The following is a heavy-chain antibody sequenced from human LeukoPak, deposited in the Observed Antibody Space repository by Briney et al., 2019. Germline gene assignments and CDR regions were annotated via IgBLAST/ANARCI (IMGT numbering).Heavy chain of an antibody. CDR3: ARVGASAFDI. CDR1: GGSMSNYY. D-gene: IGHD3-10*01. J-gene: IGHJ3*02. Sequence: PSETLSLTCTVSGGSMSNYYWNWIRQPAGKGLEWIGRIYTSGSTNYSPSLKSRVTMSVDTSKNQFSLKMSSVTAADTAVYYCARVGASAFDIWGQGTMVTVSS. CDR2: IYTSGST. V-gene: IGHV4-4*07.